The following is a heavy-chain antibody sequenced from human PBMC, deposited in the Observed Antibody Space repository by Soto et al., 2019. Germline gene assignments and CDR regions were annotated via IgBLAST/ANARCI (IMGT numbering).Heavy chain of an antibody. CDR3: ARGRDMVRGVEYYFDY. Sequence: SETLSLTCAVYGGSFSGYYWSWIRQPPGKGLEWIGEINHSGSTNYNPSLKSRVTISVDTSKNQFSLKLSSVTAADTAVYYCARGRDMVRGVEYYFDYWGQGTLVTVSS. CDR1: GGSFSGYY. D-gene: IGHD3-10*01. CDR2: INHSGST. J-gene: IGHJ4*02. V-gene: IGHV4-34*01.